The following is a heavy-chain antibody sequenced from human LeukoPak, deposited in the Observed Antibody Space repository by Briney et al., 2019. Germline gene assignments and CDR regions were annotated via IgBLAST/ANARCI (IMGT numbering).Heavy chain of an antibody. V-gene: IGHV3-48*04. D-gene: IGHD1-26*01. CDR1: GFTFSSHA. CDR2: ISTDSLTI. Sequence: GGSLRLSCAASGFTFSSHAMNWVRQAPGKGLEWISSISTDSLTIKYADFVSGQFTISRDNAEHLLSLQMNSLRAEDTAVYYCARKAQTGSHSGPFDIWGQGTLVTVSS. J-gene: IGHJ3*02. CDR3: ARKAQTGSHSGPFDI.